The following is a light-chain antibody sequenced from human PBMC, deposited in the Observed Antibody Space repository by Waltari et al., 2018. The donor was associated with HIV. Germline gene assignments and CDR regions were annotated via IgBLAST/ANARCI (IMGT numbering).Light chain of an antibody. CDR3: SSYAGSNNVV. J-gene: IGLJ2*01. V-gene: IGLV2-8*01. CDR1: SSDVGGYTY. Sequence: QSALTQPPSASGSPGQSVTISCTGTSSDVGGYTYVSWYQQHPGQAPKLMIYEVSKRPSGVPGRFSVSKSGNTASLTVSGLQAEDEADYYCSSYAGSNNVVFGGGTKLTVL. CDR2: EVS.